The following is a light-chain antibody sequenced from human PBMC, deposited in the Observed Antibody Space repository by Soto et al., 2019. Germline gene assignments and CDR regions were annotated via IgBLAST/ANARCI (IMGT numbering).Light chain of an antibody. J-gene: IGKJ4*01. Sequence: EIVLTQFPGALSLSPGERVTLSCRASQTVSNTYLAWYQQKSGQAPKFLIYGASNRATGIPDRFSGSGSGTVFTLTISRLEPQDFAVYYCQQYGAFPPTFGGGTKVEIK. CDR3: QQYGAFPPT. CDR1: QTVSNTY. V-gene: IGKV3-20*01. CDR2: GAS.